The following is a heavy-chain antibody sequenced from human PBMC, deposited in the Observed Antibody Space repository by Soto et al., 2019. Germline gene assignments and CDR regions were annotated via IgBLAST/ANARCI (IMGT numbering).Heavy chain of an antibody. Sequence: ASVKVSCKVSGYTLTELSMHWVRQAPGKGLERMGGFDPEDGETIYAQKFQGRVTMTEDTSTDTAYMELSSLRSEDTAVYYCATARVLRYFDWSHPGFDYWGQGTLVTVSS. CDR1: GYTLTELS. V-gene: IGHV1-24*01. D-gene: IGHD3-9*01. CDR2: FDPEDGET. J-gene: IGHJ4*02. CDR3: ATARVLRYFDWSHPGFDY.